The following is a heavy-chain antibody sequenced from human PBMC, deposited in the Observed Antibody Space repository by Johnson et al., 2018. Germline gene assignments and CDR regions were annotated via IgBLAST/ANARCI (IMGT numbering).Heavy chain of an antibody. Sequence: QVQLQESGPGLVKPSQTLSLTCTVSGGSISSGDYYCSWIRQPTGKGLEWIGYVYYSGSTYYNPALKRRVTIPVDPSKNQCSLKLSSVTAADTAWYYCARFAWGSSGYYYGAFDIWCQGTMVTVAS. CDR3: ARFAWGSSGYYYGAFDI. CDR1: GGSISSGDYY. V-gene: IGHV4-30-4*01. J-gene: IGHJ3*02. CDR2: VYYSGST. D-gene: IGHD3-22*01.